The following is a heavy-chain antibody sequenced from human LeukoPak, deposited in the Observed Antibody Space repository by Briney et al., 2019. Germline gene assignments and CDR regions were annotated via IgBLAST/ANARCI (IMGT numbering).Heavy chain of an antibody. V-gene: IGHV3-53*01. CDR3: ARVKRGSSGWTPDGMDV. CDR2: IYSGGST. J-gene: IGHJ6*02. Sequence: GGSLRLSCAASGFTVSSNYMSWVRQAPGKGLEWVSVIYSGGSTYYADSVKGRFTISRDNSKNTLYLQMNSLRAEDTAVYYCARVKRGSSGWTPDGMDVWGQGTMVTVSS. D-gene: IGHD6-19*01. CDR1: GFTVSSNY.